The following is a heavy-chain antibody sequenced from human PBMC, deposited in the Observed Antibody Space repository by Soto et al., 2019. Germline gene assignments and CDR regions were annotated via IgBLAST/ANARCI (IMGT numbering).Heavy chain of an antibody. CDR2: ITLGNGST. CDR3: AGDGTYDSCWYNHMSCSFDF. V-gene: IGHV1-3*01. CDR1: GYTFINYA. D-gene: IGHD6-19*01. J-gene: IGHJ6*02. Sequence: GASVKVSCKASGYTFINYAMHWVRQAPGQRLEWVGLITLGNGSTRYSENLRGRVAFTRDTSASTAYMELSSLRSEDTSVYYCAGDGTYDSCWYNHMSCSFDFWGQGTTVTVSS.